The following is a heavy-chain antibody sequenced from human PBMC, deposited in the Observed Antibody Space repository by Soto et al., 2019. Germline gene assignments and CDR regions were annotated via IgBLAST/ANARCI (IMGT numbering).Heavy chain of an antibody. D-gene: IGHD3-10*01. CDR2: VYYNENT. CDR1: GASINNFAYY. J-gene: IGHJ5*01. V-gene: IGHV4-39*01. Sequence: ETLSLTCSVSGASINNFAYYWGWIRQPPGKGLEWIGTVYYNENTYYNPSLRSRVAISVDTAKNQFSLNLRSVTAADTAVYFCARRERYYGSPGWFDPWGQGTLVTVSS. CDR3: ARRERYYGSPGWFDP.